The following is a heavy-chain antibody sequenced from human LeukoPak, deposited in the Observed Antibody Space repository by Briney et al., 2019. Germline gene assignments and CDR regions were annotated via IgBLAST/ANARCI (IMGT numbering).Heavy chain of an antibody. CDR3: AKDIRGSIAARPTESNYFDY. D-gene: IGHD6-6*01. J-gene: IGHJ4*02. CDR2: ISWNSGSI. V-gene: IGHV3-9*01. Sequence: PGRSLRLSCAASGFTFDDYAMHWVRQAPGKGLEWVSGISWNSGSIGYADSVKGRFTISRDNAKNSLYLQMNSLRAEDTALYYCAKDIRGSIAARPTESNYFDYWGQGTLVTVSS. CDR1: GFTFDDYA.